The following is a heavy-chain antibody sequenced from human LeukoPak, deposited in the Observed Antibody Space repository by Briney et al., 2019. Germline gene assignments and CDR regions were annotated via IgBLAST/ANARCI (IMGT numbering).Heavy chain of an antibody. J-gene: IGHJ4*02. CDR2: IRYDGSNK. V-gene: IGHV3-30*02. Sequence: PGGSLRLSCAASGFTFSSYGMHWVRQAPGKGLEWVAFIRYDGSNKYYADSVKGRFTISRDNSKNTLYLQMNSLRAEDTAIYPCAKGPLYSGDYFDYWGQGTLVTVSS. D-gene: IGHD4-17*01. CDR1: GFTFSSYG. CDR3: AKGPLYSGDYFDY.